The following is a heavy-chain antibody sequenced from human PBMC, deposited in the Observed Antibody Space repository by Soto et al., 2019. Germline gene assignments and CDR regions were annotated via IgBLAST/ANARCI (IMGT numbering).Heavy chain of an antibody. D-gene: IGHD6-13*01. V-gene: IGHV3-23*01. Sequence: EVQLLESGGGLVQPGGYLRISCAASGVTFISYAMNWVRQAPGKGLEWVSAISSSGGSTYYADSVKGRFTISRDNSKNTLYLQMNTLTAEDTAVYYCAKASTWYPYFDYWGQGTLVTVSS. CDR3: AKASTWYPYFDY. CDR1: GVTFISYA. CDR2: ISSSGGST. J-gene: IGHJ4*02.